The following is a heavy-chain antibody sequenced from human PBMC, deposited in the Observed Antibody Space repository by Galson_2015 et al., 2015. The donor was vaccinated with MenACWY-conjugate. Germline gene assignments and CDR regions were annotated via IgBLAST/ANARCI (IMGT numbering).Heavy chain of an antibody. CDR3: SRGTLTPRAIQRNAFDV. Sequence: SVKVSCKASGDTFNNYALSWVRQAPGQGLEWMGGIIPIIGTPHYAQKFQGRVTISADTSNRTAYMELTSLKSEDTAVYYCSRGTLTPRAIQRNAFDVWGQGTMVTVSS. CDR2: IIPIIGTP. D-gene: IGHD1-7*01. CDR1: GDTFNNYA. V-gene: IGHV1-69*06. J-gene: IGHJ3*01.